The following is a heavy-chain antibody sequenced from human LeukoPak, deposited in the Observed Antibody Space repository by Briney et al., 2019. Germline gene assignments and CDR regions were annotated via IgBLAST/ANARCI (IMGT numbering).Heavy chain of an antibody. D-gene: IGHD3-22*01. CDR1: GCTFTGYY. CDR3: GEAFYYDGSALPLDP. Sequence: GASVKVSCKASGCTFTGYYIHWVRQAPGQGLQWMGWMNPDTGGTRYAESLQGRVTMTRDTSISTAYMELSSLRSDDTAVYFCGEAFYYDGSALPLDPWGQGTLVTVSS. CDR2: MNPDTGGT. J-gene: IGHJ5*02. V-gene: IGHV1-2*02.